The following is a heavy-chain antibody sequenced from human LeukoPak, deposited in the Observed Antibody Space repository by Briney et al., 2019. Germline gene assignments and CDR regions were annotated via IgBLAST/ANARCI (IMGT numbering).Heavy chain of an antibody. D-gene: IGHD6-19*01. V-gene: IGHV3-21*01. Sequence: GGSLRLSCAASGYTFSSYSINWVRQAPGKGLEWVSYISSSSAYIYYADAVKGRFTTSRDNANNSLYLQMNSLRAEDTAVYYCARKWLVIDYWGQGTLVTVSS. CDR3: ARKWLVIDY. CDR2: ISSSSAYI. CDR1: GYTFSSYS. J-gene: IGHJ4*02.